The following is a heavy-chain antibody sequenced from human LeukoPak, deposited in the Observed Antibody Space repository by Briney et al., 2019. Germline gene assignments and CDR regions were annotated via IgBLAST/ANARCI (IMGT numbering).Heavy chain of an antibody. D-gene: IGHD6-13*01. J-gene: IGHJ6*02. CDR1: GGSISSYY. CDR2: IYTSGST. CDR3: ARHDSGYSSSWYSIDYYYGMDV. V-gene: IGHV4-4*07. Sequence: PSETLSLTCTVSGGSISSYYWSWIRQPAGKGLEWIGRIYTSGSTNYNPSLKSRVTISVDTSKNQFSLKLSSVTAADTAVYYCARHDSGYSSSWYSIDYYYGMDVWGQGTTVTVSS.